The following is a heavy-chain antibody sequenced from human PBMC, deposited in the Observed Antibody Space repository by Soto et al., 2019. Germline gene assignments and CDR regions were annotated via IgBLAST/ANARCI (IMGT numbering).Heavy chain of an antibody. CDR3: AKDNSSPYGHYLSGGGTDS. D-gene: IGHD4-17*01. Sequence: EVQLLESGGGLVQPGGSLRLSCAASGFTFSSYAMSWVRQAPGKGLEWVSAISGSGGSTYYADSVKGRFTISRDNYKNPLYLQMNSLRAADPAVYYCAKDNSSPYGHYLSGGGTDSWGQGTLVTVSS. CDR2: ISGSGGST. J-gene: IGHJ4*02. CDR1: GFTFSSYA. V-gene: IGHV3-23*01.